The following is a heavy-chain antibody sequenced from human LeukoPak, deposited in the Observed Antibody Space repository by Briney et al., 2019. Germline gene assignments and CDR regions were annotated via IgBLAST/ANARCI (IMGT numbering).Heavy chain of an antibody. CDR3: ARSERYCSGGSCYRAYFDY. D-gene: IGHD2-15*01. J-gene: IGHJ4*02. Sequence: GESLKISRKGSGYSFTSYWIGLVRQMPGKGLEWMGIIYPGDSDTRYSPSFQGQVTISADKSISTAYLQWSSLKASDTAMYYCARSERYCSGGSCYRAYFDYWGQGTLVTVSS. V-gene: IGHV5-51*01. CDR2: IYPGDSDT. CDR1: GYSFTSYW.